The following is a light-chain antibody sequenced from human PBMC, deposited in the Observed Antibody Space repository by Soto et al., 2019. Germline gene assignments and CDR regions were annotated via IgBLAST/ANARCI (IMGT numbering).Light chain of an antibody. CDR3: RSYTSSSTLV. V-gene: IGLV2-14*01. CDR1: SSDVGGYNY. J-gene: IGLJ2*01. CDR2: DVS. Sequence: QSALTQPASVSGSPGQSITISCTGTSSDVGGYNYVSWYQQHPGKAPKLMIYDVSNRPSGASNRCSGSKSGNTASLTISGLQAEDEADYYCRSYTSSSTLVFGGGTKLTVL.